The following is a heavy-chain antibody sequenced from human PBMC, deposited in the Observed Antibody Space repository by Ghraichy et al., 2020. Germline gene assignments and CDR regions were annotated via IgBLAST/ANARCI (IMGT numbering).Heavy chain of an antibody. CDR3: ARAPGYCSGGSCFRPFGD. CDR2: IYYSGRT. D-gene: IGHD2-15*01. J-gene: IGHJ4*02. V-gene: IGHV4-30-4*01. Sequence: SETLSLTCTVSGGSISSGDYYWSWIRQPPGKGLEWIGYIYYSGRTYYNPSLQSRVTISVDTSKNQFSLKLSSVTAAATAVYYCARAPGYCSGGSCFRPFGDWGQGTLVTVSS. CDR1: GGSISSGDYY.